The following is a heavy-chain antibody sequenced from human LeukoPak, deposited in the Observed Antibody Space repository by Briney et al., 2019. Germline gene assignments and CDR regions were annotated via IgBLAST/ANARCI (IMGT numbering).Heavy chain of an antibody. V-gene: IGHV3-74*01. CDR1: GFTFSSYW. CDR2: INSDGSST. D-gene: IGHD3-10*01. J-gene: IGHJ6*02. Sequence: GGSLRLSCAASGFTFSSYWLHWVRQAPGEGLVWVSRINSDGSSTSYADSVKGRFTISRDNAKNTLYLQMNSLRAEDTAVYYCARETPPYYGSGSYYYYYYGMDVWGQGTTVTVSS. CDR3: ARETPPYYGSGSYYYYYYGMDV.